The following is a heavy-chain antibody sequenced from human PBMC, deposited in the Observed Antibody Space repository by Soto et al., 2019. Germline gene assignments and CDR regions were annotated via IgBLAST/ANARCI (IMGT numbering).Heavy chain of an antibody. CDR2: IYPSDSDT. D-gene: IGHD3-3*01. V-gene: IGHV5-51*01. CDR1: GYNFAGYW. CDR3: ARGGVSTRTFDY. Sequence: ESLKMSCKGSGYNFAGYWIAWVRQMPGKGLELMGIIYPSDSDTRYRPSFQGQVTISADKSISSAYLQWSSLRASDTAMYYCARGGVSTRTFDYWGQGTPVTVS. J-gene: IGHJ4*02.